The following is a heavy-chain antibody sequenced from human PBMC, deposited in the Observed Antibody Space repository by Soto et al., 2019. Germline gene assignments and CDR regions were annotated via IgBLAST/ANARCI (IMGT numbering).Heavy chain of an antibody. CDR1: GDSVSSNSAA. CDR2: TYYRSRWYY. J-gene: IGHJ6*02. CDR3: ARGIVPAGTNKRYRLDV. Sequence: PSQTLSLTCAISGDSVSSNSAAWNWIRQSPSRGLEWLGRTYYRSRWYYDYALSVKSRITINPDTSKNQFSLQLNSVTPEDTAVYFCARGIVPAGTNKRYRLDVWGQGSTVTVSS. V-gene: IGHV6-1*01. D-gene: IGHD2-2*01.